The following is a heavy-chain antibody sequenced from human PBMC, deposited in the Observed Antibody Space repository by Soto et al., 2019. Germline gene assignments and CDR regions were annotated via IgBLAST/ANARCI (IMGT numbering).Heavy chain of an antibody. J-gene: IGHJ3*02. CDR2: ISWNSGSI. Sequence: GGSLRLSCAASGFTFDDYAMHWVRQGPGKGLEWVSGISWNSGSIGYADSVKGRFTISRDNAKNSLYLQMNSLRAEDTALYYCAKDIPPYDSSEGAFVIWGQGTMVTVSS. V-gene: IGHV3-9*01. CDR1: GFTFDDYA. D-gene: IGHD3-22*01. CDR3: AKDIPPYDSSEGAFVI.